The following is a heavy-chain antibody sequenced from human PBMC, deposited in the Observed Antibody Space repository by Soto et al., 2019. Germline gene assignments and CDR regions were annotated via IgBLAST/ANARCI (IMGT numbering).Heavy chain of an antibody. Sequence: QVQLVEYGGGVVQPGRSLRLSCAASGFTFSSYGMHWVRQAPGKGLEWVAVIWYDGSNKYYADSVKGRFTISSDNSKNTLYLQMNSLRAEDTAVYYCARVGAPRGYASPLYYFDYWGQGTPVTFSS. CDR1: GFTFSSYG. V-gene: IGHV3-33*01. CDR3: ARVGAPRGYASPLYYFDY. D-gene: IGHD5-12*01. J-gene: IGHJ4*02. CDR2: IWYDGSNK.